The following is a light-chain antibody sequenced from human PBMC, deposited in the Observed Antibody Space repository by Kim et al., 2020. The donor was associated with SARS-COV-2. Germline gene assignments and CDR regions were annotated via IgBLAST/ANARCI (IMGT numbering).Light chain of an antibody. J-gene: IGLJ3*02. CDR3: TSYANNNTWV. V-gene: IGLV2-14*01. Sequence: GHPITISCPATTRDIGAFDFVSCSQHLPGQSPKVLIYDVIKRPSGVSPRFSGSKSAYTASLSISGLQADDEADYYCTSYANNNTWVSGGGTQLTVL. CDR2: DVI. CDR1: TRDIGAFDF.